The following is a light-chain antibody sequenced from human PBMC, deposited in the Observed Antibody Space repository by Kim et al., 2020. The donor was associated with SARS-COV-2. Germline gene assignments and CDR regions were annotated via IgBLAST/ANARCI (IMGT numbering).Light chain of an antibody. J-gene: IGKJ5*01. Sequence: DIQMTQSPFSLSASVGDRVSITCRASQSISSYLNWYQQKPGKAPKVLIYAASSLQSGVPSRFSGSGSGTDFTLTISSLQPEDFATYYCQQSYSTPITFGQGTRLEIK. CDR1: QSISSY. CDR2: AAS. V-gene: IGKV1-39*01. CDR3: QQSYSTPIT.